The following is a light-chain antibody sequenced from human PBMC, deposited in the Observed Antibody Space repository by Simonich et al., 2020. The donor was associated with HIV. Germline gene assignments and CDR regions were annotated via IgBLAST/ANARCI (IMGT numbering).Light chain of an antibody. Sequence: NFMLTQHHSGSESPWQTVTISCTRSRGSIASNYVQWYQQRPGSARTTVIYDDNLSPSGVPDRFSGSTDSSSNSDSLTITGLKTEDEADYYCQSYDNSNLVFGGGTKLTVL. J-gene: IGLJ3*02. CDR3: QSYDNSNLV. CDR2: DDN. CDR1: RGSIASNY. V-gene: IGLV6-57*03.